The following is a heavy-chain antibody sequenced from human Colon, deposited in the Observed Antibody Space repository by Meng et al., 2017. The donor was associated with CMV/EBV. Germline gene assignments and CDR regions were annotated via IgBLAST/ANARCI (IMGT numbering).Heavy chain of an antibody. CDR1: TFIDYG. CDR2: VSTHGTTT. CDR3: AKEAGERTSWLKCHFDY. J-gene: IGHJ4*02. Sequence: TFIDYGMHCVRPAPGKGLEWVAVVSTHGTTTYYADSVKGRFTISRDNSKNMMFLQMNSLRPEDTAVYYCAKEAGERTSWLKCHFDYWGQGTLVTVSS. V-gene: IGHV3-30*18. D-gene: IGHD2-2*01.